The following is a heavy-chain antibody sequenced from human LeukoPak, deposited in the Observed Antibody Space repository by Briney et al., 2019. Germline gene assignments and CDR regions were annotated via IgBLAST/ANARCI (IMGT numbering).Heavy chain of an antibody. J-gene: IGHJ4*02. CDR1: GFTFSSYT. Sequence: PGGSLRLSCAVWGFTFSSYTMNWVRQAPGKGLEWVSSITGSSTYIYYADSVKGRFTISRDNAKNSLYLQMNNLGAEDTAVYYCAKGSDLWFGETWGQGTLVTVSS. D-gene: IGHD3-10*01. V-gene: IGHV3-21*04. CDR3: AKGSDLWFGET. CDR2: ITGSSTYI.